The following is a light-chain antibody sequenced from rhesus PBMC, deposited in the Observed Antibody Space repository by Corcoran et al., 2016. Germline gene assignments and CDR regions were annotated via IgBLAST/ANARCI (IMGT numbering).Light chain of an antibody. Sequence: EIVMTQSPATLSLSPGERVTLSCRASQSVSSSFAWYQQKPGQAPKLLIYGASRRAPGIPDRFSGSGSGTEFTLTISSLEPEDVGVYYCQQDYSWPWTFGQGTKVEIK. V-gene: IGKV3-42*01. CDR2: GAS. CDR1: QSVSSS. CDR3: QQDYSWPWT. J-gene: IGKJ1*01.